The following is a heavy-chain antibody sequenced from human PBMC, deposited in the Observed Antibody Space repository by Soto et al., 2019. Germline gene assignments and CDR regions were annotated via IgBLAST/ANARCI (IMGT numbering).Heavy chain of an antibody. CDR1: GGSVTNSSYY. J-gene: IGHJ4*02. CDR3: ARGEEGGSLN. Sequence: PSETLSLTCTVSGGSVTNSSYYWGWIRQSPGKGLEWIGSVYYRGRSYSKSSVKSRVTISVDTSKNQFSLKLSSVTAADTAVYYCARGEEGGSLNWGQGTLVTVSS. V-gene: IGHV4-39*07. D-gene: IGHD6-13*01. CDR2: VYYRGRS.